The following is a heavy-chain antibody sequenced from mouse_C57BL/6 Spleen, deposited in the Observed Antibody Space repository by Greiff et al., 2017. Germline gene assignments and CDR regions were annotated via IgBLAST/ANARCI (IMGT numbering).Heavy chain of an antibody. CDR1: GYTFTSYT. J-gene: IGHJ2*01. CDR2: INPSSGYT. CDR3: ARRLGDGFDY. Sequence: QVQLQQSGAELARPGASVKMSCKASGYTFTSYTMHWVKQRPGQGLEWIGYINPSSGYTKYNQKFKDKATLTADKASSTAYMQLSSLTSEYSAVYYCARRLGDGFDYWGQGTTLTVSS. V-gene: IGHV1-4*01. D-gene: IGHD4-1*01.